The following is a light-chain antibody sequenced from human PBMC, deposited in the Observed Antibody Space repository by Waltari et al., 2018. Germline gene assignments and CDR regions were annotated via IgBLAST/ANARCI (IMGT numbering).Light chain of an antibody. V-gene: IGKV3-20*01. CDR1: QSVST. Sequence: EIVLTQSPGTLSLSPGERATLSCRASQSVSTLAWYQQKPGQAPRLLIFRTSSRPTGIPDRFSGSGSGTDFTLTITRLEPEDFAVYYCQQYGTSPGFGQGTKLEIK. CDR3: QQYGTSPG. CDR2: RTS. J-gene: IGKJ2*03.